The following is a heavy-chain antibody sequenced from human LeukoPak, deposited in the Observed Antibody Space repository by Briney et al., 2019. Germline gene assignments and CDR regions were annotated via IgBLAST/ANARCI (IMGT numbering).Heavy chain of an antibody. CDR2: ISWNSGSI. V-gene: IGHV3-9*01. CDR1: GFTFDDYG. Sequence: GGSLRLSCAASGFTFDDYGMHWVRQAPGKGLEWVSSISWNSGSIGYADSVKGRFTISRDNSKNTLFLQMNSLRAEDTAVYYCAKRGSVGTLGHFDYWGQGTLVTVSS. CDR3: AKRGSVGTLGHFDY. J-gene: IGHJ4*02. D-gene: IGHD6-13*01.